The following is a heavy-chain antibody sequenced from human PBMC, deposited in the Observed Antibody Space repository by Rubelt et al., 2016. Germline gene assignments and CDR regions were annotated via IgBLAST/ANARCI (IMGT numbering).Heavy chain of an antibody. CDR3: ACQGVDESGWLPNFYYYYGMDV. J-gene: IGHJ6*02. CDR1: GYTFTSYA. Sequence: QVQLVQSGAEVKKPGASVKVSCKASGYTFTSYAMHWVRQAPGQRLEWMGWINAGNGNTTYSQKFQGRVTITRDTSTSTAYMELSSLRSEDTAVYYCACQGVDESGWLPNFYYYYGMDVWGQGTTVTVSS. D-gene: IGHD6-19*01. V-gene: IGHV1-3*01. CDR2: INAGNGNT.